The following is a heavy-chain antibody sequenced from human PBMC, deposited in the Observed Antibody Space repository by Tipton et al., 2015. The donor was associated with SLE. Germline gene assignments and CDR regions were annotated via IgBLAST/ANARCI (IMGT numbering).Heavy chain of an antibody. Sequence: SLRLSCAASGFTVSSNYMNWVRQAPGKGLEWVSSISSSSSYIYYADSVKGRFTISRDNSKNTLYLQMNSLRAEDTAVYYCAKDKGLWGRDAFDIWGQGTMVTVSS. J-gene: IGHJ3*02. CDR1: GFTVSSNY. D-gene: IGHD3-16*01. CDR2: ISSSSSYI. V-gene: IGHV3-21*01. CDR3: AKDKGLWGRDAFDI.